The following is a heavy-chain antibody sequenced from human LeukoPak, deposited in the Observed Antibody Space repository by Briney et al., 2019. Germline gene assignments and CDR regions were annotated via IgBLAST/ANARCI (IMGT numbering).Heavy chain of an antibody. CDR1: GYTFTSYG. CDR3: ARDFRGYDSSGYYMGFDY. V-gene: IGHV1-18*01. J-gene: IGHJ4*02. CDR2: ISAYNGNT. D-gene: IGHD3-22*01. Sequence: ASVKVSCKASGYTFTSYGISWVRQAPGQGLEWMGWISAYNGNTNYAQKFQGRVTMTRDTSISTAYMELSRLRSDDTAVYYCARDFRGYDSSGYYMGFDYWGQGTLVTVSS.